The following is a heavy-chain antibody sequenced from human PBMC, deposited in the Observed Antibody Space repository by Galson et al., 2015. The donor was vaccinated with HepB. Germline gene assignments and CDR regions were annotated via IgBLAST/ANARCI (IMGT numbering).Heavy chain of an antibody. Sequence: SVKVSCKASGYTFTSYSISWVRQAPGQGLEWMGWISTYNGNTKYAPKFQGRVTMTTDTSTSTAYMELRSLTPDDTAIYYCARDTTSVYCTSSSCSIGGCFDPWGQGTLVTVSS. J-gene: IGHJ5*02. CDR3: ARDTTSVYCTSSSCSIGGCFDP. CDR2: ISTYNGNT. D-gene: IGHD2-2*01. V-gene: IGHV1-18*01. CDR1: GYTFTSYS.